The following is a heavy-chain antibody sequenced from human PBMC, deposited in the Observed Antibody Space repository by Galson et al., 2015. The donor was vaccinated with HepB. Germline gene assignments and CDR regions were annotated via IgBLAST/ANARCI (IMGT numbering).Heavy chain of an antibody. Sequence: SVKVSCKASEYTFTRYYIHWVRQAPGQGLEWMGIINPSGGSTSYAQNFQGRVTMTRDTSTSTVYMELSSLRSEDTAVYFCAGDPTLSTYYDDSGGLYFYFDQWGQGTLVAVSP. V-gene: IGHV1-46*01. CDR1: EYTFTRYY. CDR2: INPSGGST. CDR3: AGDPTLSTYYDDSGGLYFYFDQ. D-gene: IGHD3-22*01. J-gene: IGHJ4*02.